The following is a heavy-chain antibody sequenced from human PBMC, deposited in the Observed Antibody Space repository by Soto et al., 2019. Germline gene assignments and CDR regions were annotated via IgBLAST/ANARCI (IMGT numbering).Heavy chain of an antibody. CDR3: AREGYYDSSGYSYGMDV. J-gene: IGHJ6*02. Sequence: QVQLVESGGGVVQPGRSLRLSCAASGFTFSSYAMHGVRQAPGKGLEWVAVISYDGSNKYYADSVKGRFTISRDNSKNTLYLQMNSLRAEDTAVYYCAREGYYDSSGYSYGMDVWGQGTTVTVSS. D-gene: IGHD3-22*01. CDR2: ISYDGSNK. CDR1: GFTFSSYA. V-gene: IGHV3-30-3*01.